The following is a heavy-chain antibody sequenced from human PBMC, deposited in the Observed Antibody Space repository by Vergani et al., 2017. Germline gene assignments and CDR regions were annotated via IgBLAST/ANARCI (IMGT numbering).Heavy chain of an antibody. CDR1: GGSITSGSFY. CDR3: ARDSWTSELRGVYWFDT. D-gene: IGHD3-10*01. Sequence: QVQLHESGPGLVKPSQTLSLTCTVSGGSITSGSFYWSWIRQPAGKGMGWIGRIHSSGTTNDNPSLKSRVTLSVDTSKNQLSLRMTSVTAADTAVYYCARDSWTSELRGVYWFDTWGQGTLVSVSS. CDR2: IHSSGTT. V-gene: IGHV4-61*02. J-gene: IGHJ5*02.